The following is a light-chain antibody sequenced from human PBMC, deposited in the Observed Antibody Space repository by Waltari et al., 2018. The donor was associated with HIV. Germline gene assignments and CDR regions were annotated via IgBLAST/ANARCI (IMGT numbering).Light chain of an antibody. CDR2: EVS. Sequence: HSALTQPASVSGSPGQSIPISCTGTCSDIGGYTYVSWYQQQPGKAPKLMISEVSNRPSGVSNRFSGSKSGNTASLTISGLQAEDEADYYCSSYTTSSTWVFGGGTKLTVL. CDR3: SSYTTSSTWV. J-gene: IGLJ3*02. V-gene: IGLV2-14*01. CDR1: CSDIGGYTY.